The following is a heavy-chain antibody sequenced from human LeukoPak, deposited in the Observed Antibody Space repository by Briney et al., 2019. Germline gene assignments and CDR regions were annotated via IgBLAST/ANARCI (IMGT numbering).Heavy chain of an antibody. J-gene: IGHJ4*02. CDR2: IRAHNGDT. Sequence: ASVKVSCKASGYTFTSYAISWVRQAPGQGLEWMGWIRAHNGDTNHAQQLQGRVTMTTDTSTRTAYMELRSLRSEDTAVYYCARGEFICAINTCYASALDSWGQGTLVTVSS. D-gene: IGHD2-2*01. V-gene: IGHV1-18*01. CDR1: GYTFTSYA. CDR3: ARGEFICAINTCYASALDS.